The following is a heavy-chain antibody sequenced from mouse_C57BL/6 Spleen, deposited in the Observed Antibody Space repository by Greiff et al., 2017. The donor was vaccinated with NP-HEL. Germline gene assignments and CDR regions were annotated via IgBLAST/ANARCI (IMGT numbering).Heavy chain of an antibody. CDR3: TRSVVATDWYFDV. V-gene: IGHV14-1*01. CDR1: GFNIKDYY. Sequence: EVQLVESGAELVRPGASVKLSCTASGFNIKDYYMHWVKQRPEQGLEWIGRIDPEDGDTEYAPKFQGKATMTADTSSNTAYLQLSSLTSEDTAVYYCTRSVVATDWYFDVWGTGTTVTVSS. CDR2: IDPEDGDT. J-gene: IGHJ1*03. D-gene: IGHD1-1*01.